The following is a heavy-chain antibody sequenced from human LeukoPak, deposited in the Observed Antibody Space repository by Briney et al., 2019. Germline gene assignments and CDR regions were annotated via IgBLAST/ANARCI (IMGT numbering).Heavy chain of an antibody. Sequence: GGSLRLSCAASGFTFSSYWMSWVRQAPGKGLEWVAFIRYDGSNKYYADSVKGRFTISRDNSKNTLYLEMNSLRAEDTAVYYCAKSPLIDGYSGYDYFDYWGQGTLVTVSS. CDR3: AKSPLIDGYSGYDYFDY. D-gene: IGHD5-12*01. V-gene: IGHV3-30*02. CDR1: GFTFSSYW. CDR2: IRYDGSNK. J-gene: IGHJ4*02.